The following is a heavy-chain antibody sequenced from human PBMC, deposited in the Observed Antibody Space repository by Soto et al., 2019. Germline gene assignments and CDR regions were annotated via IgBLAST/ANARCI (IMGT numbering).Heavy chain of an antibody. J-gene: IGHJ4*02. V-gene: IGHV4-30-2*01. Sequence: SETLSLTCAVSGGSISSGDYSWSWIRQPPGMGLEWLGDIYHSGSTYYNPSLKSRVTISVERSKNQFALNLNSVTAADTAVYYCARKVPGGTTTIFDYWGPGTLVTVSS. CDR2: IYHSGST. CDR1: GGSISSGDYS. CDR3: ARKVPGGTTTIFDY. D-gene: IGHD4-17*01.